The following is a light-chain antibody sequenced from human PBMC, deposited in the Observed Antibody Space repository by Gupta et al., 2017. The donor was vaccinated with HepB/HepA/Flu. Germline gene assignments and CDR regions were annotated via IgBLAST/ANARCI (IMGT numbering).Light chain of an antibody. CDR2: RNN. CDR1: SSNIGSDY. V-gene: IGLV1-47*01. J-gene: IGLJ1*01. Sequence: SVLTQLPSASGPPGQRVTISCSGSSSNIGSDYVAWYQQVPGTAPNLLIHRNNERPSGVPDRFSGSKYGSSASLASSGLRAEDEADYYCVVGDARRSGYVFGTGTKVAVL. CDR3: VVGDARRSGYV.